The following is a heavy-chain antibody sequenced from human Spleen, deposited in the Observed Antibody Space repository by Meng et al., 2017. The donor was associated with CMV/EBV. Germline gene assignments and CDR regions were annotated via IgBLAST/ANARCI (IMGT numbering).Heavy chain of an antibody. CDR1: GGTFSSYA. CDR3: AREWSMGRRIPNWFEP. Sequence: SVKVSCKASGGTFSSYAISWVRQAPGQGLEWMGGIIPIFGTANYAQKFQGRVTITTDESTSTAYMELSSLGSEDTAVYYCAREWSMGRRIPNWFEPWGQGTLVTVSS. D-gene: IGHD2-8*02. V-gene: IGHV1-69*05. J-gene: IGHJ5*02. CDR2: IIPIFGTA.